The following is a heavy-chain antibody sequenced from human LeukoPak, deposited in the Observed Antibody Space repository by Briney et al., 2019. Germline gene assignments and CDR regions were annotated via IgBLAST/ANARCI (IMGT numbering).Heavy chain of an antibody. Sequence: GGSLRLSCAASGFTFSSYGMHWVRQAPGKGPEWVAVISYDGSNKYYADSVKGRFTISRDNSKNTLYLQMNSLRAEDTAVYYCARGTVTTRNAFDIWGQGTMVTVSS. D-gene: IGHD4-17*01. CDR1: GFTFSSYG. V-gene: IGHV3-30*03. CDR3: ARGTVTTRNAFDI. J-gene: IGHJ3*02. CDR2: ISYDGSNK.